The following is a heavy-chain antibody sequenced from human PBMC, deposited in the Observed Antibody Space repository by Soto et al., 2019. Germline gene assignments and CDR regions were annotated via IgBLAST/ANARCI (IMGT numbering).Heavy chain of an antibody. CDR3: AKDRDGEGPRQYYFDY. Sequence: GGSLRLSCAASGFTFSSYAMSWVRQAPGKGLEWVSAISGSGGSTYYADSVKGRFTISRDNSKNTLYLQMNSLRAEDTAVYYCAKDRDGEGPRQYYFDYWGQGTLVTVSS. J-gene: IGHJ4*02. CDR1: GFTFSSYA. D-gene: IGHD3-10*01. V-gene: IGHV3-23*01. CDR2: ISGSGGST.